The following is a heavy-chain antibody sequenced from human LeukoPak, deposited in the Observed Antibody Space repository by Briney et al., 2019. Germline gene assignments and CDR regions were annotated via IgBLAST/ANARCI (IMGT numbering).Heavy chain of an antibody. V-gene: IGHV6-1*01. J-gene: IGHJ3*02. CDR3: ARGKGLRVAFDI. CDR2: TYYRSKWYN. Sequence: SQTLSLTCASSGGRVSSNSAGWDCTRHSPSRRLEWLGRTYYRSKWYNDYAVSVKSRITINPDTSKNQFSLQLNSVTPEDTAVYYCARGKGLRVAFDIWGQGTMVTVSS. D-gene: IGHD5-12*01. CDR1: GGRVSSNSAG.